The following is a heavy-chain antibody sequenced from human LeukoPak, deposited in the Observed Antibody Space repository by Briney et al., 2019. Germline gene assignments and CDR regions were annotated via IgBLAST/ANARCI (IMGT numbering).Heavy chain of an antibody. J-gene: IGHJ4*02. CDR3: AKRGYSYGGIDY. CDR2: ISYGGSNK. CDR1: GFTFSSYG. V-gene: IGHV3-30*18. Sequence: GGSLRLSCAASGFTFSSYGMHWVRQAPGKGLEWVAVISYGGSNKYYADSVEGRFTISRDNSKNTLYLQMNSLRAEDTAVYYCAKRGYSYGGIDYWGQGTLVTVSS. D-gene: IGHD5-18*01.